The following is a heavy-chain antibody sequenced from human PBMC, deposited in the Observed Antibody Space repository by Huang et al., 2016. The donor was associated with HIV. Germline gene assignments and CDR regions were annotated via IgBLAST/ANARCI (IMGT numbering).Heavy chain of an antibody. CDR1: GYSFTAYG. D-gene: IGHD3-22*01. Sequence: QVQLVQSGAEVKKPGASVKVSCKDAGYSFTAYGMHWVRQVPGQRLEWMGWINGKGKSRKSEKFQDRVTISTDTAANTAYVELSSLRSEDTAVYYCARPLNYYDSSGYFSLSVFDLWGQGTMVTVSS. V-gene: IGHV1-3*01. CDR2: INGKGKS. J-gene: IGHJ3*01. CDR3: ARPLNYYDSSGYFSLSVFDL.